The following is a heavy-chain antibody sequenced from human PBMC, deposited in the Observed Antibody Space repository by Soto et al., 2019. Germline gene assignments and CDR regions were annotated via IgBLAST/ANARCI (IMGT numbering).Heavy chain of an antibody. J-gene: IGHJ6*03. V-gene: IGHV3-48*01. D-gene: IGHD6-13*01. Sequence: GGSLRLSCAASGFTFSSYSMNWVRQAPGKGLEWVSYISSSSSTIYYADFVKGRFTISRDNAKNSLYLQMNRLRAEDTAVYYCARGEAAALITYYYYYYMDVWGKGTTVTVSS. CDR2: ISSSSSTI. CDR3: ARGEAAALITYYYYYYMDV. CDR1: GFTFSSYS.